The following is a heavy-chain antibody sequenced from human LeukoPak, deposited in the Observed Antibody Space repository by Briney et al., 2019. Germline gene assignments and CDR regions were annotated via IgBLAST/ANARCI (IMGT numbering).Heavy chain of an antibody. Sequence: GGSLRLSCAASGFTFSSYWMHWLRHAPGKGLVWVSRISSDGSSTSYADSVKGRFTIFRDNAKNTLYLQMNSLGAEDTAVYYCARALPPSVNTPWKWGQGTQVTVSS. J-gene: IGHJ4*02. V-gene: IGHV3-74*01. CDR3: ARALPPSVNTPWK. CDR2: ISSDGSST. D-gene: IGHD1-1*01. CDR1: GFTFSSYW.